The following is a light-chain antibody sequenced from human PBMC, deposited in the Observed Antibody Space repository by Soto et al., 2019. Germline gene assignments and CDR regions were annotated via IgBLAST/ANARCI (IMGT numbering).Light chain of an antibody. CDR2: AAS. CDR3: QQYYSYPRT. J-gene: IGKJ1*01. Sequence: AIRMTQSPSSLSASTGDRVTITCRASQGISSYLAWYQQKPGKAPKLLIYAASTLQSGVPSRFSGSESETDFTLTISCLQSEDFATYYCQQYYSYPRTFGQGTKVEIK. V-gene: IGKV1-8*01. CDR1: QGISSY.